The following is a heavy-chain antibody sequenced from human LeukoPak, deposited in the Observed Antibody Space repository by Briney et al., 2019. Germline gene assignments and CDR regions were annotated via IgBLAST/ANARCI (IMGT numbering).Heavy chain of an antibody. CDR1: GYSFTSYW. CDR3: ASQPRYSSSWNYLDY. J-gene: IGHJ4*02. D-gene: IGHD6-13*01. CDR2: IDPSDSYT. V-gene: IGHV5-10-1*01. Sequence: GESLKISCKGSGYSFTSYWISWVRQMPGKGLEWMGRIDPSDSYTNYSPSFQGHVTISADKSISTAYLQWSSLKASDTAMYYCASQPRYSSSWNYLDYWGQGTLVTVSS.